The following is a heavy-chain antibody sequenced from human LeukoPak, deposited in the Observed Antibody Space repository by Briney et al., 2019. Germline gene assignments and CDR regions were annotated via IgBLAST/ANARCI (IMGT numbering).Heavy chain of an antibody. CDR1: GFTLRSCY. CDR2: INSDGSST. V-gene: IGHV3-74*01. J-gene: IGHJ4*02. CDR3: ARDMYTISSARGAY. D-gene: IGHD6-6*01. Sequence: AGGSLRLSCAASGFTLRSCYEQGVRRARGGGVVWLSRINSDGSSTGYADSVKGRFTISRDNAKNTLFLQMHSLRAEDTAVYYCARDMYTISSARGAYWGQGTLVTVSS.